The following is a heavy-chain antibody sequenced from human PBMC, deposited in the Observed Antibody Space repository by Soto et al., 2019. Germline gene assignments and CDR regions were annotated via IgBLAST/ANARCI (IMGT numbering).Heavy chain of an antibody. Sequence: PGGSLRLSCAASGFTFSSYGMHWVRQAPGKGLEWVAVIWYDGSNKYYADSVKGRFTISRDNSKNTLYLQMNSLRAEDTAVYYCAREGIHSPYYYGSGSYNYGMDVWGQGTTVTVSS. J-gene: IGHJ6*02. D-gene: IGHD3-10*01. CDR1: GFTFSSYG. CDR2: IWYDGSNK. CDR3: AREGIHSPYYYGSGSYNYGMDV. V-gene: IGHV3-33*01.